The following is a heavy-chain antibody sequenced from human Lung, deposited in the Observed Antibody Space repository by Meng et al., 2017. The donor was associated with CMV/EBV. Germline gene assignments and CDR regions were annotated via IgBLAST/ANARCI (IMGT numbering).Heavy chain of an antibody. D-gene: IGHD2-8*01. J-gene: IGHJ6*02. CDR1: GFTFSGYW. V-gene: IGHV3-7*01. CDR2: IKQDGSDK. CDR3: ARGGPCSNGVCSDYGMVV. Sequence: GESLKISCAASGFTFSGYWMNWVRQTPGKGLEWVANIKQDGSDKYYADSVKGRFTISRDNAENSLYLQMNSLRAEDTAIYYCARGGPCSNGVCSDYGMVVWGQGXTVTVSS.